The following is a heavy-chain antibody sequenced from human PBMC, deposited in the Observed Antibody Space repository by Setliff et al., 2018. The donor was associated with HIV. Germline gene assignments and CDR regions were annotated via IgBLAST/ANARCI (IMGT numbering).Heavy chain of an antibody. CDR3: ARGVVVVPTAMSDY. Sequence: ASVKVSCKASAYTFTGYYTHWVRQAPGQGLEWMGWINPNSGGTNYAQKFQGRVTMTRDTSISTAYMELSRLRSDDTAIYYCARGVVVVPTAMSDYWGQGTLVTVSS. V-gene: IGHV1-2*02. J-gene: IGHJ4*02. CDR1: AYTFTGYY. CDR2: INPNSGGT. D-gene: IGHD2-2*01.